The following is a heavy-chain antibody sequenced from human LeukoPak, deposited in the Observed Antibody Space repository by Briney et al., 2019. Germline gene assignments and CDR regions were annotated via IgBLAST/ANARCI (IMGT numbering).Heavy chain of an antibody. D-gene: IGHD5-18*01. J-gene: IGHJ4*02. V-gene: IGHV2-70*04. CDR3: ARTRGYSYGPDFDY. CDR1: GFSLSTSGVR. Sequence: SGPALVKPTQTLTLTCTFSGFSLSTSGVRVSWIRQPPGKALEWLARIDWDDDKFYSTSLKTRLTISKDTSKNQVVLTMTNMDPVDTATYYCARTRGYSYGPDFDYWGQGTLVTVSS. CDR2: IDWDDDK.